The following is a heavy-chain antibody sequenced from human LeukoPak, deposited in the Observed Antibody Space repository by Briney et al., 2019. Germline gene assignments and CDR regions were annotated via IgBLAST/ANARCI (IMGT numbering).Heavy chain of an antibody. CDR1: GFTFSSYA. V-gene: IGHV3-30-3*01. J-gene: IGHJ5*02. CDR3: ARDTGPAWIQLWGEVENWFDP. Sequence: GGSLRLSCAASGFTFSSYAMHWVRQAPGKGLEWVAVISYDGSNKYYADSVKGRFTISRDNSKNTLYLQMNSLRAEDTAVYYCARDTGPAWIQLWGEVENWFDPWGQGTLVTVSS. D-gene: IGHD5-18*01. CDR2: ISYDGSNK.